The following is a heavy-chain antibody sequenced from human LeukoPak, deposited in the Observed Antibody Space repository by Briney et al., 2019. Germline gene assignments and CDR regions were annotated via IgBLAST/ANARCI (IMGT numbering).Heavy chain of an antibody. V-gene: IGHV3-23*01. CDR1: GFAFSSYA. D-gene: IGHD6-19*01. CDR3: ARDWVAVAAWDY. CDR2: ISGSGGST. J-gene: IGHJ4*02. Sequence: GGSLRLSCAASGFAFSSYAMSWVRQAPGKGLEWVSAISGSGGSTYYADSVKGRFTISRDNSKNTLYLQMNSLRAEDTAVYYCARDWVAVAAWDYWGQGTLVTVSS.